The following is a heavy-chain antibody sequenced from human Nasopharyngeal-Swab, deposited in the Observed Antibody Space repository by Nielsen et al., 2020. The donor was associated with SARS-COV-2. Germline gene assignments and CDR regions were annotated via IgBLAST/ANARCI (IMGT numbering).Heavy chain of an antibody. D-gene: IGHD3-10*01. J-gene: IGHJ4*02. CDR1: GFTFSSYS. Sequence: GESLKISCAASGFTFSSYSMNWVRQAPGKGLEWVSYISSSSSTIYYADSVKGRFTISRDNAKNSLYLQMNSLRDEDTAAYYCARARYGSGSYSFDYWGQGTLVTVSS. CDR2: ISSSSSTI. V-gene: IGHV3-48*02. CDR3: ARARYGSGSYSFDY.